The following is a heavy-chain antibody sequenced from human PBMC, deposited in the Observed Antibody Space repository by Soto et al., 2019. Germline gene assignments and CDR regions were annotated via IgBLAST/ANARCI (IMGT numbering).Heavy chain of an antibody. D-gene: IGHD6-19*01. Sequence: QVQLVQSGAEEKKPGASLKASCKASGYTFTGYAMHWVRQAPGQRLEWMGWINAGNGNTKYSQKFQGRVTITRDTSASTAYMELSSLRSEDTAVYYCARAVAVPADFDYWGQGTLVTVSS. CDR1: GYTFTGYA. V-gene: IGHV1-3*05. J-gene: IGHJ4*02. CDR3: ARAVAVPADFDY. CDR2: INAGNGNT.